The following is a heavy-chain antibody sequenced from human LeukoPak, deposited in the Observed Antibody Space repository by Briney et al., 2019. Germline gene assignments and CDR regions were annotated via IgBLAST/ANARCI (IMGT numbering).Heavy chain of an antibody. J-gene: IGHJ4*02. Sequence: ASVKVSCKASGYTFTSYAMHWVRQAPGQRLEWMGWINAGNGNTKYSQEFQGRVTITRDTSASTAYMELSSLRSEDMAVYYCARDLHKNTYYYGSGSYFLDYWGQGTLVTVSS. CDR2: INAGNGNT. CDR3: ARDLHKNTYYYGSGSYFLDY. CDR1: GYTFTSYA. V-gene: IGHV1-3*03. D-gene: IGHD3-10*01.